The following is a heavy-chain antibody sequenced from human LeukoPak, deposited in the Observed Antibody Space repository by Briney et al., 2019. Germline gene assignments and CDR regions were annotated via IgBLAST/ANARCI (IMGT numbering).Heavy chain of an antibody. Sequence: GESLRLSCTTSGFSFDDFAWSWIRQPPGKGLEWIGFIRRRAYGGAAEYAASVKGRFIISRDDSKGIAYLQMNSLKTEDTAVYYCSRNGLVDFDYWGQGSRVIVSP. CDR1: GFSFDDFA. V-gene: IGHV3-49*03. CDR3: SRNGLVDFDY. J-gene: IGHJ4*02. CDR2: IRRRAYGGAA.